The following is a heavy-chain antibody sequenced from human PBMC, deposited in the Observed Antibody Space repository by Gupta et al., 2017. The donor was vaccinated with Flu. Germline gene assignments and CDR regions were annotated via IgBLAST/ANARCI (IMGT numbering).Heavy chain of an antibody. CDR2: ISGSAGST. CDR1: ASTFSSYA. CDR3: AKHTVTNYFDS. V-gene: IGHV3-23*01. D-gene: IGHD4-17*01. Sequence: EVRLLESGGCLVQPGGPVRLSCAASASTFSSYALSWFSQAPGKGLEWVSDISGSAGSTYYADSVKGRFTTSRDNSKGTLYLQVNSLRAEDTALYYCAKHTVTNYFDSWGQGTLVTVSS. J-gene: IGHJ4*02.